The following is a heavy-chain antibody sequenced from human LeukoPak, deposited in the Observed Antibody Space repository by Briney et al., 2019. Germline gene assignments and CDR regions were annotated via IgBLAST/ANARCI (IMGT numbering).Heavy chain of an antibody. D-gene: IGHD2-15*01. Sequence: PGGSPRLSCAASGFTFTNYAMTWVRQATGKGLEWVSAISVGGAKTHYADSVRGRFTISRDDSKKTLYLQMSSLRAEDTAVYYCAKDWSAAHWGQGTLVTVSS. V-gene: IGHV3-23*01. CDR1: GFTFTNYA. CDR2: ISVGGAKT. J-gene: IGHJ4*02. CDR3: AKDWSAAH.